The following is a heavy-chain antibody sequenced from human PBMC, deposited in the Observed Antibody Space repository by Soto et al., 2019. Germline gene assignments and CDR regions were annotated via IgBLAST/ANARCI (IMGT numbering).Heavy chain of an antibody. J-gene: IGHJ4*02. CDR3: ARDATPRYSSSWPD. CDR1: GFTFSSYW. CDR2: IKQDGSEK. D-gene: IGHD6-13*01. V-gene: IGHV3-7*01. Sequence: AGGSLRLSCAASGFTFSSYWMSWVRQAPGKGLEWVANIKQDGSEKYYVDSVKGRFTISRDNAKNSLYLQMNSLRAEDTAVYYCARDATPRYSSSWPDWGQGTLVTVSS.